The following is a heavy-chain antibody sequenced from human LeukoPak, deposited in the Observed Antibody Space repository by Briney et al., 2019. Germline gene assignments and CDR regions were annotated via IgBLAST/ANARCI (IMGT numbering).Heavy chain of an antibody. CDR2: ISSNGGST. V-gene: IGHV3-64*01. CDR1: GLTFRSYN. D-gene: IGHD2-2*02. Sequence: GGSLRLSCAASGLTFRSYNMHWVRQAPGKGLEYVSTISSNGGSTYYANSVKGRFTISRDNSKNTLYLQMGSLRAEDMAVYYCARDGYISAAFDYWGQGALVTVSS. J-gene: IGHJ4*02. CDR3: ARDGYISAAFDY.